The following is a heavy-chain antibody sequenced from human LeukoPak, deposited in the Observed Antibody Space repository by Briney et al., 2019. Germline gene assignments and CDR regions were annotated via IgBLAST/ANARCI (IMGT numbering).Heavy chain of an antibody. Sequence: GGSLRLSCAASGFTFSSYAMSWVRQAPGKGLEWVSAISGSGRSTYYADSVKGRFTISRDNSKNTLYLQMNSLRAEDTAVYYCAKGVRDSSGWYYFDYWGQGTLVTVSS. J-gene: IGHJ4*02. CDR3: AKGVRDSSGWYYFDY. CDR1: GFTFSSYA. CDR2: ISGSGRST. D-gene: IGHD6-19*01. V-gene: IGHV3-23*01.